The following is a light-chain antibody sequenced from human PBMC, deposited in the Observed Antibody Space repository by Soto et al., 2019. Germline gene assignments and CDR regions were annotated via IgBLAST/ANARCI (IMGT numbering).Light chain of an antibody. CDR3: QRRSDWPLT. Sequence: EIVLTQSPATLSLSPGERATLSCRASQSVRSYLAWYQQKPGQAPSLLIYDASNRASGIPARFSGSGSGTDFTLTISSLEPGDFAVYYCQRRSDWPLTFGGGTKVEIK. V-gene: IGKV3-11*01. CDR2: DAS. CDR1: QSVRSY. J-gene: IGKJ4*01.